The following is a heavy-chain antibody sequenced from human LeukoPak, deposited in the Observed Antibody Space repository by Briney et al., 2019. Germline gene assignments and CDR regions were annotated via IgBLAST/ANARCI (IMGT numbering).Heavy chain of an antibody. CDR3: ARGVGATTQFDY. CDR1: GGSISSSY. Sequence: SQTLSLTWSVSGGSISSSYCTWIRQPPGKGLEWIGSIYYSGSADYNPSLKGRVTISVDTSKGQFSLRLRSVTAADTAVYFCARGVGATTQFDYWGQGTLVTVSS. J-gene: IGHJ4*02. D-gene: IGHD1-26*01. V-gene: IGHV4-59*08. CDR2: IYYSGSA.